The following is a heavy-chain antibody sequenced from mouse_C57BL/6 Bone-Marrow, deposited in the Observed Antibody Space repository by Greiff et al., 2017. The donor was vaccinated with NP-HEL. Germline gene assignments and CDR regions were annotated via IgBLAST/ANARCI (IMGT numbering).Heavy chain of an antibody. Sequence: VQLQQSGAELVRPGASVKLSCTASGFNIKDDYMHWVKQRPEQGLEWIGWIDPENGDTEYASKFQGKATITAETSSNTAYLQLSSLTSEDTAVYYCTTTRYAMDYWGQGTSVTVSS. V-gene: IGHV14-4*01. CDR3: TTTRYAMDY. CDR1: GFNIKDDY. CDR2: IDPENGDT. J-gene: IGHJ4*01.